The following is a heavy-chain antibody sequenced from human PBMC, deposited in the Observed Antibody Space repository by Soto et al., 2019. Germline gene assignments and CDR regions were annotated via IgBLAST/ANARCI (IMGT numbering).Heavy chain of an antibody. CDR2: IRGTAT. D-gene: IGHD2-21*01. J-gene: IGHJ5*02. CDR1: GFSFSSFA. Sequence: EVQLLESGGTLVQPGESLRLSCEVSGFSFSSFAMNWVRLAPGEGLEWVSSIRGTATSYADSVKGRFTISRDNSKNTVYLQMNTLRGEDTVVHYCAKCAVLMTTSRGWCNWCDPWGQGTQVIVSS. CDR3: AKCAVLMTTSRGWCNWCDP. V-gene: IGHV3-23*01.